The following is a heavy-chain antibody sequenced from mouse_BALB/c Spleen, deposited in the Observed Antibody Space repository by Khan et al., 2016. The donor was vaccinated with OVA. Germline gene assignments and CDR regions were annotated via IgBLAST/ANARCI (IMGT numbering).Heavy chain of an antibody. V-gene: IGHV5-4*02. Sequence: EVELVESGGGLVKPGGSLKLSCAASGFTFSDYYMYWVRQTPEKRLEWVATISEGGRYTYYPDSVKGRFTLSRDDAKNNLYLQMSSLKSEDTAMYYCARGYYGDPFAYWGQGTLVTVSA. J-gene: IGHJ3*01. CDR2: ISEGGRYT. D-gene: IGHD2-13*01. CDR3: ARGYYGDPFAY. CDR1: GFTFSDYY.